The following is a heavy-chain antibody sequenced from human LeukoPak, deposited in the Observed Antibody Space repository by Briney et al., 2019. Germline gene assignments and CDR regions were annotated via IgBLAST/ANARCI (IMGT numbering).Heavy chain of an antibody. V-gene: IGHV1-24*01. D-gene: IGHD3-9*01. CDR2: FDPEDGET. CDR1: GYTLTELS. CDR3: ATVAYYDILTGPLNYYGMDV. J-gene: IGHJ6*02. Sequence: ASVKVSCKVSGYTLTELSMHWVRQAPGKGLEWMGGFDPEDGETIYAQKFQGRVTMTEDTSTDTAYMELSSLRSEDTAVYYCATVAYYDILTGPLNYYGMDVWGQGTTVTVSS.